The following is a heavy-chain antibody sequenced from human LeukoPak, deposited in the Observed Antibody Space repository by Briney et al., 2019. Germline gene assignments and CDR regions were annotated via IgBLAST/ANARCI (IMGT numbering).Heavy chain of an antibody. CDR3: ARDRSANSRVYYFDY. V-gene: IGHV3-30-3*01. D-gene: IGHD4/OR15-4a*01. CDR2: ISFDGSIK. Sequence: GMSLRLSCAASGFTFSSYAMHWVRQAPGKGLEWLAIISFDGSIKYQADSVKGRFTISRDDSKNTLYLQMNSLRAEDTAVYYCARDRSANSRVYYFDYWGQGTLVTVSS. J-gene: IGHJ4*02. CDR1: GFTFSSYA.